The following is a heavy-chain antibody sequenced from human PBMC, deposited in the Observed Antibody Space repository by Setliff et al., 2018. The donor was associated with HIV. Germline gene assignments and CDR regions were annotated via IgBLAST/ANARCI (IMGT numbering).Heavy chain of an antibody. V-gene: IGHV3-15*07. D-gene: IGHD2-2*01. CDR3: TTKPPAADFQH. J-gene: IGHJ1*01. Sequence: GGSLRLSCAASGFNFARYNIHWVRQAPGKGLEWVGRIKSKTDGGTTDYAAPVKGRFTISRDDSKNTLYLQMNSLKTEDTAIYYCTTKPPAADFQHWGQGTLVTVSS. CDR1: GFNFARYN. CDR2: IKSKTDGGTT.